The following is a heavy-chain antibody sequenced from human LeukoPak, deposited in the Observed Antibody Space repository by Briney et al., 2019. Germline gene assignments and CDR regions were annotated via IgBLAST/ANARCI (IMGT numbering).Heavy chain of an antibody. D-gene: IGHD3-10*01. J-gene: IGHJ4*02. CDR3: ARRPVRLRCNFGSGSFPPYFDY. CDR1: GFTFSSYS. CDR2: INHSGSA. Sequence: GSLRLSCAASGFTFSSYSMNWIRQPPGKGLEWIGEINHSGSANYNPSLKSRVTISVDTSKKLFSLRLSSVTAADTAFYYCARRPVRLRCNFGSGSFPPYFDYWGQGTLVTVSS. V-gene: IGHV4-34*01.